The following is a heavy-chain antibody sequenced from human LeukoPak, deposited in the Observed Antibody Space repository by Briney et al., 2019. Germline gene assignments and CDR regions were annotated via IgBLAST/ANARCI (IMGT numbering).Heavy chain of an antibody. D-gene: IGHD3-22*01. CDR1: GFTFSSYA. CDR2: ISGSGGAT. J-gene: IGHJ4*02. V-gene: IGHV3-23*01. CDR3: AKAQSYYYDTSGYYRYFDY. Sequence: GGSLRLSCAASGFTFSSYAMSWVRQAPGKGLEWVSGISGSGGATYHADSVKGRFTISRDNAKNTLHLQMNSLRAEDTAIYYCAKAQSYYYDTSGYYRYFDYWGQGTLVTVSS.